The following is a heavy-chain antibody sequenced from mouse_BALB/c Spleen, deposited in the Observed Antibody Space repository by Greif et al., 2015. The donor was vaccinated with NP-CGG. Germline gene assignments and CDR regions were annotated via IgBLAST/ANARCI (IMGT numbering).Heavy chain of an antibody. Sequence: EVMLVESGGGLVKPGGSLKLSCAASGFTFSSYGMSWVRQTPEKRLEWVATISGGGSYTYYPDSVKGRFTISRDNAKNNLYLQMSRLRSEDTALYYCARHEGEDGYYFYYAMDYWGQGTSVTVSS. CDR2: ISGGGSYT. D-gene: IGHD2-3*01. CDR1: GFTFSSYG. J-gene: IGHJ4*01. V-gene: IGHV5-9-2*01. CDR3: ARHEGEDGYYFYYAMDY.